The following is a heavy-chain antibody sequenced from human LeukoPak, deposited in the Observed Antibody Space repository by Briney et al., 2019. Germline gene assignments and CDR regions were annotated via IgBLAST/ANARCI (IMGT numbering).Heavy chain of an antibody. J-gene: IGHJ4*02. CDR3: ARETPTTVTTDFGY. CDR1: GGSISSYY. Sequence: PSETLSLTCTVSGGSISSYYWSWIRQPPGKGLEWIGYIYHSGSTYYNPSLKSRVTISVDRSKNQFSLKLSSVTAADTAVYYCARETPTTVTTDFGYWGLGTLVTVSS. V-gene: IGHV4-59*12. D-gene: IGHD4-17*01. CDR2: IYHSGST.